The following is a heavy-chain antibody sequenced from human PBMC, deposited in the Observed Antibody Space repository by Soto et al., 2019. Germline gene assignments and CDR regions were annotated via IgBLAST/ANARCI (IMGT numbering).Heavy chain of an antibody. Sequence: SETLSLTCTVSGGSISSYYWSWIRQPPRKGLEWIGYIYYSGSTNYSPSLKSRIIISLDTSKNQFSLKVSSVTAADTAVYYCAKGSSSYFNYYHALDVWGQGTAVTVSS. D-gene: IGHD6-13*01. CDR3: AKGSSSYFNYYHALDV. CDR1: GGSISSYY. J-gene: IGHJ6*02. V-gene: IGHV4-59*01. CDR2: IYYSGST.